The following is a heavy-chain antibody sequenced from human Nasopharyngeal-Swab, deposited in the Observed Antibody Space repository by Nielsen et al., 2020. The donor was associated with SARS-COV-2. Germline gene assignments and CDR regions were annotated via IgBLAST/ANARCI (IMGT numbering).Heavy chain of an antibody. J-gene: IGHJ4*02. CDR2: ISPYNGNT. D-gene: IGHD3-3*01. Sequence: ASVKVSCKASGYTFPNYGIFWVRQAPGQGLECMGWISPYNGNTNYAQKFQDRVTMTTDTSTSTVYMELRSLRSDDTAVYYCARHGVAEDYWGQGTLVTVSS. V-gene: IGHV1-18*01. CDR3: ARHGVAEDY. CDR1: GYTFPNYG.